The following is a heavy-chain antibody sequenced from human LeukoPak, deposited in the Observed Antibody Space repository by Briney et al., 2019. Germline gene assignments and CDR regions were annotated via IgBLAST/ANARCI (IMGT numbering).Heavy chain of an antibody. CDR3: AREMATIMFDY. CDR1: GGTFSNYP. CDR2: IIPIFDTG. J-gene: IGHJ4*02. V-gene: IGHV1-69*05. Sequence: GASVKVSCKASGGTFSNYPISWVRQTPGQGLEWMGGIIPIFDTGNYAQKFQGRVTMTRDMSTSTVYMELSSLRSEDTAVYYCAREMATIMFDYWGQGTLVTVSS. D-gene: IGHD5-24*01.